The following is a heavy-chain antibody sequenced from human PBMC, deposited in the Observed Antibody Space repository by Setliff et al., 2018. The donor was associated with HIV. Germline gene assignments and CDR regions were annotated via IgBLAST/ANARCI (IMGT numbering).Heavy chain of an antibody. V-gene: IGHV1-18*01. CDR3: AREGVREPTSNNLYYGMDV. D-gene: IGHD3-10*01. CDR1: GYTFSQYG. J-gene: IGHJ6*02. CDR2: ISTYNGQR. Sequence: ASVKVSCKSSGYTFSQYGISWVRQAPGQGLEWMGWISTYNGQRNYAQKVQGRFTFTTDTSTSTAYMELRSLRSDDTAVYYCAREGVREPTSNNLYYGMDVGAQGTTVTVS.